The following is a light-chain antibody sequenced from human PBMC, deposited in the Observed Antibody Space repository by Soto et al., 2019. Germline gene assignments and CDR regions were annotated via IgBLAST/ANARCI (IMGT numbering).Light chain of an antibody. J-gene: IGKJ1*01. CDR2: GAS. CDR1: QSVSSNY. V-gene: IGKV3-20*01. CDR3: QQYVTSPWT. Sequence: EKVLTQSPGTLSLSPGERATHSCRASQSVSSNYLAWYQQKPGQAPRLLIYGASSRATGIPDRFSGGESGTDFTLTISRVAPEDFAVYYCQQYVTSPWTFGQGTKVEIK.